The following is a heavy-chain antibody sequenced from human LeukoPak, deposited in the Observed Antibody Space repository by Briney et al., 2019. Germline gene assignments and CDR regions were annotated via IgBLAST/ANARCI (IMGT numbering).Heavy chain of an antibody. Sequence: SETLSLTCTVSGGSISSSSYYWGWIRQPPGKGLEWIGSIYYSGSTYYNPSLKSRVTISVDTSKNQFSLKLSSVTAADTAVYYCARRSNRKGNNWFDPWGQGTLVTVSS. D-gene: IGHD1-14*01. J-gene: IGHJ5*02. CDR3: ARRSNRKGNNWFDP. CDR1: GGSISSSSYY. CDR2: IYYSGST. V-gene: IGHV4-39*01.